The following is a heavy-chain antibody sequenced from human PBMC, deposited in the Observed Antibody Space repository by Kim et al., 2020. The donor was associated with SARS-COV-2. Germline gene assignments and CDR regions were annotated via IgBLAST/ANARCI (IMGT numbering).Heavy chain of an antibody. CDR1: GFTFSSYA. CDR2: ISGSGGST. V-gene: IGHV3-23*01. D-gene: IGHD3-3*01. CDR3: AKIPTYYDFWSGYPPGRYYFDL. Sequence: GGSLRLSCAASGFTFSSYAMSWVRQAPGKGLEWVSAISGSGGSTYYADSVKGRFTISRDNSKNTLYLQMNSLRAEDTAVYYCAKIPTYYDFWSGYPPGRYYFDLWGRGTLVTVSS. J-gene: IGHJ2*01.